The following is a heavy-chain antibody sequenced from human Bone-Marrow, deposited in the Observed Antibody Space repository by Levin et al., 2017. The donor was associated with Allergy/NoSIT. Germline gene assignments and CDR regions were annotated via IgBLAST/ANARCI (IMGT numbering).Heavy chain of an antibody. CDR2: IWYDGSNK. CDR1: GFTFSSYG. V-gene: IGHV3-33*01. CDR3: ASQGRIAPTTYYYYYMDV. D-gene: IGHD6-6*01. Sequence: GESLKISCAASGFTFSSYGMHWVRQAPGKGLEWVAVIWYDGSNKYYADSVKGRFTISRDNSKNTLYLQMNSLRAEDTAVYYCASQGRIAPTTYYYYYMDVWGKGTTVTVSS. J-gene: IGHJ6*03.